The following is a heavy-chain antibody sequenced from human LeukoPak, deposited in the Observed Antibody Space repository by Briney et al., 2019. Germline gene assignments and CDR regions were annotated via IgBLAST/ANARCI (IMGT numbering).Heavy chain of an antibody. D-gene: IGHD3-22*01. V-gene: IGHV3-30*18. J-gene: IGHJ4*02. CDR2: ISYDGSNK. CDR1: GFTFTSYS. Sequence: GGSLRLSCAASGFTFTSYSMNWVRQAPGKGLEWVAVISYDGSNKYYADSVKGRFTISRDNSKNTLYLQMNSLRAEDTAVYYCAKEFDSSGIDYWGQGTLVTVSS. CDR3: AKEFDSSGIDY.